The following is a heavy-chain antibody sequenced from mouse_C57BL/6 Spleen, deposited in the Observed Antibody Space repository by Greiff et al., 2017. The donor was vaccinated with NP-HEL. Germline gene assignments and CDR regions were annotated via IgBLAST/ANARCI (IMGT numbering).Heavy chain of an antibody. CDR1: GYTFTSYG. CDR3: ARGTGTAWFAY. J-gene: IGHJ3*01. V-gene: IGHV1-81*01. CDR2: IYPRSGNT. D-gene: IGHD4-1*01. Sequence: QVQLQQSGAELARPGASVKLSCKASGYTFTSYGISWVKQRTGQGLEWIGEIYPRSGNTYYNKKFKGKATLTADKSSSTAYMELRSLTSEDSAVYFCARGTGTAWFAYWGQGTLVTVSA.